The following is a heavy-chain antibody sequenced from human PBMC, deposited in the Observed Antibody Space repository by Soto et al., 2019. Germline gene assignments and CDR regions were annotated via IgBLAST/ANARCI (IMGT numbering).Heavy chain of an antibody. J-gene: IGHJ6*02. V-gene: IGHV1-69*06. D-gene: IGHD6-13*01. CDR1: GGTFSSYA. CDR3: ASDPYSSSRTVHYYGMDV. Sequence: QVQLVQSGAEVKKPGSSVKVSCKASGGTFSSYAISWVRQAPGQGLKWMGGIIPIFGTANYAQKFQGRVTITADKSTSTAYMELSSLRSEDTAVYYCASDPYSSSRTVHYYGMDVWGQGTTVTVSS. CDR2: IIPIFGTA.